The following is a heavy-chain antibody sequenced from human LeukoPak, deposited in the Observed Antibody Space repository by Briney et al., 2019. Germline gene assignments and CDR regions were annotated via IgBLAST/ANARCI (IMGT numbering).Heavy chain of an antibody. J-gene: IGHJ4*02. Sequence: GGSPRLSCAASGFTFSSYAMHWVRQAPGKGLEWVAVISYDGSNKYYADSVKGRFTISRDNSKNTLYLQMNSLRAEDTAVYYCARDGFDYWGQGTLVTVSS. CDR2: ISYDGSNK. V-gene: IGHV3-30-3*01. CDR1: GFTFSSYA. CDR3: ARDGFDY.